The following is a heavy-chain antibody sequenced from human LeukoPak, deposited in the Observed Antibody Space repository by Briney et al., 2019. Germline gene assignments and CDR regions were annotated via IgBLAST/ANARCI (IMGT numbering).Heavy chain of an antibody. CDR1: GGSISSSNW. D-gene: IGHD3-3*01. V-gene: IGHV4-4*02. CDR2: IYHSGST. Sequence: SETLSLTCAVSGGSISSSNWWSWVRQPPGKGLEWIGEIYHSGSTNYNPSLKSRVTISVDKSKNQFSLKLSSVTAADTAVYYCARDGSTLWSGPIYMDVWGKGTTVTVSS. CDR3: ARDGSTLWSGPIYMDV. J-gene: IGHJ6*03.